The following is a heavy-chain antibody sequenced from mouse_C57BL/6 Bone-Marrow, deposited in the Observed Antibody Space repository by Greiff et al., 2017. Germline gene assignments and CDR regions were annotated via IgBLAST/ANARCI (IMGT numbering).Heavy chain of an antibody. Sequence: QVQLQQSGAELAKPGASVKLSCKASGYTFTNYWMHWVKQRPGQGLEWIGCINPSSGYTKYNPKFKDKATLTADKSSSTAYMQLSSLTYEDSDVYYCARCRGYFLFDYWGQGTTLSVSS. CDR2: INPSSGYT. D-gene: IGHD2-3*01. CDR3: ARCRGYFLFDY. J-gene: IGHJ2*01. V-gene: IGHV1-7*01. CDR1: GYTFTNYW.